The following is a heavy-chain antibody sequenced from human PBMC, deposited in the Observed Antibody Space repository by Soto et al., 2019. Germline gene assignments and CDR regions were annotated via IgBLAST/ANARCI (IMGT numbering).Heavy chain of an antibody. D-gene: IGHD4-17*01. V-gene: IGHV3-13*01. J-gene: IGHJ4*02. Sequence: EVQLVESGGGLVQPGGSLRLSCAASGFTFSSYDMHWVRQATGKGLEWVSAIGIAGDTYYPGSVKGRFTISRENAKNSLYLQMNSLRAGDTAVYYCARARKCDYGDALDCWGQGTLVTVSS. CDR1: GFTFSSYD. CDR2: IGIAGDT. CDR3: ARARKCDYGDALDC.